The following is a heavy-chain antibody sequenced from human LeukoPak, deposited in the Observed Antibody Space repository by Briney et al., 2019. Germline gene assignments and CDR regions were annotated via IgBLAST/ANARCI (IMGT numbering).Heavy chain of an antibody. V-gene: IGHV4-59*01. Sequence: SETLSLTCTVSGGSISSYYWSWIRQPPGKGLEWIGYIYYSGSTNYNPSLKSRVTISVDTSKNQFSLKLSSVTAADTAVYYCAREGPGVKTPPKNSQHWAQATLVTVP. D-gene: IGHD2-21*01. J-gene: IGHJ1*01. CDR1: GGSISSYY. CDR2: IYYSGST. CDR3: AREGPGVKTPPKNSQH.